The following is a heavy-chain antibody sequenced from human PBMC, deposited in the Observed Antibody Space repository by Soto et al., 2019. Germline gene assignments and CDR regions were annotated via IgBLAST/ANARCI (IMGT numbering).Heavy chain of an antibody. CDR3: ARYREREQLGYYGLDV. J-gene: IGHJ6*02. CDR2: ISYDGSHK. CDR1: GFSFSHYG. Sequence: QVQVVESGGGVVQPGRTLRLSCVASGFSFSHYGMQWVRQAPGKGLERVAVISYDGSHKYYGESVTGRFTISRDSSKNTLYLQLNSLRPDDTALYFCARYREREQLGYYGLDVWGQATTVAVSS. V-gene: IGHV3-30*03. D-gene: IGHD6-13*01.